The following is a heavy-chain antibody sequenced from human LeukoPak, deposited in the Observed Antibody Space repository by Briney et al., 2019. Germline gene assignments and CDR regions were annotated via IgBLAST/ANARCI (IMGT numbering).Heavy chain of an antibody. CDR2: ISSSSDYI. D-gene: IGHD3-9*01. CDR1: GLTFSSYS. V-gene: IGHV3-21*01. CDR3: ARALHFDWLSAY. Sequence: GGSLRLSCATSGLTFSSYSMNWVRQAPGKGLEWVSSISSSSDYIYYADSVKGRFTISRDNAKNSLYLQMNSLRAEDTAVYYCARALHFDWLSAYWGQGTLVTVSS. J-gene: IGHJ4*02.